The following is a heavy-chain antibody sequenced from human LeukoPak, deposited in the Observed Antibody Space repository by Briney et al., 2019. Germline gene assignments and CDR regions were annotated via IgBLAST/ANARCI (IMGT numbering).Heavy chain of an antibody. CDR1: GGSISSYY. D-gene: IGHD2-2*01. CDR2: IHYSGST. J-gene: IGHJ4*02. CDR3: ARVRPAAYFDY. Sequence: PSETLSLTCTVSGGSISSYYWSWIRQPPGKGLEWIGYIHYSGSTNYNPSLKSRVTISVDTSKNQFSLKLSSVTAADTAVYYCARVRPAAYFDYWGQGTLVTVSS. V-gene: IGHV4-59*01.